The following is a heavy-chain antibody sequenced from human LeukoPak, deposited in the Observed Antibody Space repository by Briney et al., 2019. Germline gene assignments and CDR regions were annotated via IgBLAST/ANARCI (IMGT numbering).Heavy chain of an antibody. J-gene: IGHJ5*02. V-gene: IGHV1-46*01. CDR1: GYTFTSYY. CDR2: INPSGGST. Sequence: GASVKVSCKASGYTFTSYYMHWVRQAPGQGLEWMGIINPSGGSTSYAQKFQGRVTMTRDMSTSTVYMELSSLRSEDTAVYYCAREGVLTYYDILTVSPVEGNWFDPWGQGTLVTVSS. CDR3: AREGVLTYYDILTVSPVEGNWFDP. D-gene: IGHD3-9*01.